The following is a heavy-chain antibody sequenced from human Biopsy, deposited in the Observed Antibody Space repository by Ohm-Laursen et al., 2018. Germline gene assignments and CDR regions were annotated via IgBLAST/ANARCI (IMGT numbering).Heavy chain of an antibody. CDR3: ARHAPSYSGSYWRYFDL. CDR2: IHYTGNT. D-gene: IGHD1-26*01. J-gene: IGHJ2*01. Sequence: SQTLSLTSTSSGGSICSYYWSWIRQPPGKGLEWIGNIHYTGNTNYNPSLKSRFTISVDTSMTLLSLRLTSVTAADTAVSYCARHAPSYSGSYWRYFDLWGRGTLVTVSS. V-gene: IGHV4-59*08. CDR1: GGSICSYY.